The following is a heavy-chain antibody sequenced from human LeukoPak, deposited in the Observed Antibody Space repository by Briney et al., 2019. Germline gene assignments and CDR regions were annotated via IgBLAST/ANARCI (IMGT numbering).Heavy chain of an antibody. V-gene: IGHV4-39*01. Sequence: ASAALSLTCTVSGGSISSTTYYWAWIRQPPGMGVEWIGSVYYGETTYYNPSLESRVTISVDTSKNQFSLRLNSVTAADTAVYYCARHEASYFYYYMDVWGAGTTVIVSS. J-gene: IGHJ6*03. CDR3: ARHEASYFYYYMDV. CDR1: GGSISSTTYY. CDR2: VYYGETT.